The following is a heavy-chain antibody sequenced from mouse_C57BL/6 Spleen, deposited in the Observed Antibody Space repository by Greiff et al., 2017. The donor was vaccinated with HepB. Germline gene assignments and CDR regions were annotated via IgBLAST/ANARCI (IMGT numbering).Heavy chain of an antibody. Sequence: VQLQQSGAELVKPGASVKLSCKASGYTFTSYWMHWVKQRPGQGLEWIGMIHPNSGSTNYNEKFKSKATLTVDKSSSTAYMQLSSLTSEDSAVYYCARGGSRDYFDYWGQGTTLTVSS. D-gene: IGHD1-1*01. J-gene: IGHJ2*01. CDR2: IHPNSGST. CDR3: ARGGSRDYFDY. CDR1: GYTFTSYW. V-gene: IGHV1-64*01.